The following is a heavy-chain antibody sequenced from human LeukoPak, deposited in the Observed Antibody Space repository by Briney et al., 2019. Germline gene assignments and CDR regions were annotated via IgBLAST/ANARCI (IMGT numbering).Heavy chain of an antibody. CDR1: GYTFTGYY. V-gene: IGHV1-2*02. J-gene: IGHJ4*02. Sequence: GASVKVSCKASGYTFTGYYMHWVRQAPGQGLEWMGWINPNSGDTNYAQKFQGRVTMTRDTSISTAYMELSRLRSDDTAVYYCARTTYQLLLYDYWGQGTLVTVSS. CDR3: ARTTYQLLLYDY. D-gene: IGHD2-2*01. CDR2: INPNSGDT.